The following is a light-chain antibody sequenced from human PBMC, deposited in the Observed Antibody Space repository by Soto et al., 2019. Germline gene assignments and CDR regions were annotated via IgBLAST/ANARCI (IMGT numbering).Light chain of an antibody. V-gene: IGKV3-11*01. Sequence: DIVLTQSPGTLSLSQGERASLSCRASQSVTTYLAWYQQKPGQAPGLLNYDASDRATVIPDRFSGSGSGTDFTLTISRLEPEDFAVYCCQQDVSSGTFGQGTIVDIK. J-gene: IGKJ1*01. CDR3: QQDVSSGT. CDR2: DAS. CDR1: QSVTTY.